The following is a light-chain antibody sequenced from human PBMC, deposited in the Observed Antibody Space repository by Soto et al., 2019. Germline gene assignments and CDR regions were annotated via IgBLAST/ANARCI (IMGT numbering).Light chain of an antibody. V-gene: IGKV3-11*01. Sequence: EIVLTQSPATLSLSPGERATLSCRASQSVSSYLAWYQQKPGQAPRLLIYDASNRATGIPARFIGSGSGTDFTLTISSLEPEDFAVYYCQQRSNWPPFTFGQGTRQEIK. CDR2: DAS. CDR1: QSVSSY. J-gene: IGKJ5*01. CDR3: QQRSNWPPFT.